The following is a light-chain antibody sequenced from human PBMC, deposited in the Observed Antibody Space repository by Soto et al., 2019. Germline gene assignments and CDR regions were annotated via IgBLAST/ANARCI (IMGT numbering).Light chain of an antibody. CDR1: QSVSGD. V-gene: IGKV3-15*01. Sequence: ETVMTQSPATLSVSPGERATLSCRASQSVSGDLAWYQQKPGQAPRLLIFAASTRATSVPARFTGSRSGTEFTLTINSLQSEDFAVYYCQQRQHWPPITFGQGTRLDIK. CDR3: QQRQHWPPIT. CDR2: AAS. J-gene: IGKJ5*01.